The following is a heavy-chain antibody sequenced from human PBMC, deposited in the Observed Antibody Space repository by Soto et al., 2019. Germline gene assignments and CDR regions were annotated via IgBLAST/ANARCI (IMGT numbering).Heavy chain of an antibody. CDR1: GDSINSDNYY. D-gene: IGHD3-9*01. CDR3: ARLEGLATISYYFDY. CDR2: IYYRGNT. V-gene: IGHV4-39*01. Sequence: PSETLSLTCSVSGDSINSDNYYWGWIRQPPGKGLEWIGSIYYRGNTYYNPSLKTRVTISLDKSKSQFSLKLDSVTAADSAVYFCARLEGLATISYYFDYWGQGTLVTVSS. J-gene: IGHJ4*02.